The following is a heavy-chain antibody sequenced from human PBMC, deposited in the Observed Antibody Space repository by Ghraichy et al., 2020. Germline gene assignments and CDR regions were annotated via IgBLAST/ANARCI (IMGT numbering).Heavy chain of an antibody. J-gene: IGHJ3*02. CDR2: IYYSGST. CDR3: ARSGGHSSGWRDAFDI. V-gene: IGHV4-59*01. Sequence: SETLSLTCTVSGGSISSYYWSWIRQPPGKGLEWIGYIYYSGSTNYNPSLKSRVTISVDTSKNQFSLKLSSVTAADTAVYYCARSGGHSSGWRDAFDIWGQGTMVTVSS. CDR1: GGSISSYY. D-gene: IGHD6-19*01.